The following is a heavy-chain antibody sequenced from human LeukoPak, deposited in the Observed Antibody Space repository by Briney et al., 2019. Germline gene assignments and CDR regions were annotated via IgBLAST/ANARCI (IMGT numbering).Heavy chain of an antibody. V-gene: IGHV4-38-2*02. CDR1: GYPISMGYF. CDR2: IFHTGYT. J-gene: IGHJ6*03. Sequence: SETLSLTCTVSGYPISMGYFWGWIRQPPGKGLEWIGSIFHTGYTFYDPSFKRRLTISVDTSKNQFSLRLSSVTAADTAVYYCAREEGSGEPYYYYYMDVWGKGTTVTISS. CDR3: AREEGSGEPYYYYYMDV. D-gene: IGHD6-19*01.